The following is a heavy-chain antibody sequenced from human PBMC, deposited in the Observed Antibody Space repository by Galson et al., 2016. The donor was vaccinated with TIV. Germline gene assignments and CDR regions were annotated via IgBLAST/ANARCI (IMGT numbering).Heavy chain of an antibody. J-gene: IGHJ4*02. CDR1: GYTFTSYG. Sequence: SVKVSCKASGYTFTSYGISWVRQAPGQGLEWMGWISPYNGNTNYAQKFQGRVTMTTDTSTSTAYVELRSLKSDDTAVYSFARDRRHILTGSSTDCWGQGTLVTVSS. CDR3: ARDRRHILTGSSTDC. V-gene: IGHV1-18*01. CDR2: ISPYNGNT. D-gene: IGHD3-9*01.